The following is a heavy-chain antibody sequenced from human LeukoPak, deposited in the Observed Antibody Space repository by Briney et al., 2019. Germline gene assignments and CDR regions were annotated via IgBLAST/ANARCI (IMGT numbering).Heavy chain of an antibody. CDR3: ARDGYNSRWYYYYGMYV. Sequence: GASVKVSCKASGYTFTGYYMHWVRQAPGQGLEWMGWINPNSGGTNYAQKFQGRVTMTRDTSISTAYMELSRLRSDDTAVYYCARDGYNSRWYYYYGMYVWGQGTTVTVSS. V-gene: IGHV1-2*02. CDR1: GYTFTGYY. CDR2: INPNSGGT. D-gene: IGHD5-24*01. J-gene: IGHJ6*02.